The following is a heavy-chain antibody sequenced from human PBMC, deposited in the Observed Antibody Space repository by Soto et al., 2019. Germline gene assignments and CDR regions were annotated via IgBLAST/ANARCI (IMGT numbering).Heavy chain of an antibody. V-gene: IGHV4-59*01. Sequence: SETLSLTCTVSGGSISSYYWSWIRQPPGKGLEWIGYIYYSGSTNYNPSLKSRVTISVDTSKNQFSLKLSSVTAADTAVYYCARVQTYYYDSSGYYRYEAGMDAFDIWGQGTMVTVSS. CDR2: IYYSGST. D-gene: IGHD3-22*01. CDR1: GGSISSYY. CDR3: ARVQTYYYDSSGYYRYEAGMDAFDI. J-gene: IGHJ3*02.